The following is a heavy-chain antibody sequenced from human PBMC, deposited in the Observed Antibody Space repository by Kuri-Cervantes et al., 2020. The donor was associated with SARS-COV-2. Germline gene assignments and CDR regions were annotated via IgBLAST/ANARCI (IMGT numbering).Heavy chain of an antibody. CDR2: ISYDGSNK. CDR3: ARDIVPVGATYDAFDI. V-gene: IGHV3-30-3*01. Sequence: GESLKISCAASGFTFSSYAMHWVRQAPGKGLEWVAVISYDGSNKYYADSVKGRFTISRDNSKNTLYLQMNSLGAEDTAVYYCARDIVPVGATYDAFDIWGQGTMVTVSS. CDR1: GFTFSSYA. J-gene: IGHJ3*02. D-gene: IGHD1-26*01.